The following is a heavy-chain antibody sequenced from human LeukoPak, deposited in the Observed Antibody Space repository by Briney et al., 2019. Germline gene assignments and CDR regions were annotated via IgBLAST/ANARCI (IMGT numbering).Heavy chain of an antibody. CDR1: GFTFSSYG. J-gene: IGHJ5*02. Sequence: PGGSLRLSCAASGFTFSSYGMHWVRQAPGKGLERVAFIRYDGSNKYYADSVKGRFTVSRDNARNTLYLDMTGLRVDDTAVYYCARRGAIIQSRFDPWGQGTLVTVSS. V-gene: IGHV3-30*02. CDR3: ARRGAIIQSRFDP. CDR2: IRYDGSNK. D-gene: IGHD2-21*01.